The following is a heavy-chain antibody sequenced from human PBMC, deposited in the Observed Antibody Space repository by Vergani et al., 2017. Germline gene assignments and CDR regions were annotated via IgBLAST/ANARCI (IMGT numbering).Heavy chain of an antibody. CDR3: ARDHETMVRGSPTQGWFDP. J-gene: IGHJ5*02. V-gene: IGHV1-18*01. D-gene: IGHD3-10*01. CDR2: ISAYNGNT. CDR1: GYTFTSYG. Sequence: QVQLVQSGAEVKKPGASVKVSCKASGYTFTSYGISWVRQAPGQGLEWMGWISAYNGNTNYAQKLQGRVTMTTDTSTSTAYMELRSLRSDDTAVYYCARDHETMVRGSPTQGWFDPWGQGTLVTVSS.